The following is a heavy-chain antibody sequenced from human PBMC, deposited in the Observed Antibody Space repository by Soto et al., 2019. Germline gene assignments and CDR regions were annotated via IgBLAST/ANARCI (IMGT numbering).Heavy chain of an antibody. D-gene: IGHD3-22*01. Sequence: VQLQESGPGLVKPSETLSLTCTVSGGSVSSGSYYCSWIRQPPGKGLEWIGYIYYSGSTNYIPALKSRVTISVDTSKNQFYMKLSSVTAADTAVYYCAREDYYDSSDCGQGTLVTVSS. J-gene: IGHJ1*01. CDR1: GGSVSSGSYY. CDR2: IYYSGST. V-gene: IGHV4-61*01. CDR3: AREDYYDSSD.